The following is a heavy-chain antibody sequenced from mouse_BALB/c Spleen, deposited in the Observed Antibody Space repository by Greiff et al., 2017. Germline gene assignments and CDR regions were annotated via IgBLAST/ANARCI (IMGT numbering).Heavy chain of an antibody. D-gene: IGHD1-1*01. J-gene: IGHJ2*01. V-gene: IGHV1-5*01. CDR3: TRSSYYGSYYFDY. CDR2: IYPGNSDT. Sequence: VQLKESGTVLARPGASVKMSCKASGYSFTSYWMHWVKQRPGQGLEWIGAIYPGNSDTSYNQKFKGKAKLTAVTSASTAYMELSSLTNEDSAVYYCTRSSYYGSYYFDYWGQGTTLTVSS. CDR1: GYSFTSYW.